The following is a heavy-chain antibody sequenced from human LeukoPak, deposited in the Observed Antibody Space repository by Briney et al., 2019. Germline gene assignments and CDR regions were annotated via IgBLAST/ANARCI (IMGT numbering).Heavy chain of an antibody. D-gene: IGHD2-8*02. CDR2: INHSGST. CDR3: ARPAVLWWRGPLDY. CDR1: GASISSGSYF. V-gene: IGHV4-39*07. Sequence: PSETLSLTCAVSGASISSGSYFWDWIRQPPGKGLEWIGEINHSGSTNYNPSLKSRVTISVDTSKNQFSLKLSSVTAADTAVYYCARPAVLWWRGPLDYWGQGTLVTVSS. J-gene: IGHJ4*02.